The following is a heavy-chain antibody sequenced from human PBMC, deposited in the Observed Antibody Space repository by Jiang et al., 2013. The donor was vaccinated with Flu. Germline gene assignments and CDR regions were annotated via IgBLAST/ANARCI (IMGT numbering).Heavy chain of an antibody. V-gene: IGHV5-10-1*03. CDR3: ARSTYYYDSSGYNPPNFDY. J-gene: IGHJ4*02. CDR2: IDPSDSYT. Sequence: QLVESGAEVKKPGESLRISCKGSGYSFTSYWISWVRQMPGKGLEWMGRIDPSDSYTNYSPSFQGHVTISADKSISTAYLQWSSLKASDTAMYYCARSTYYYDSSGYNPPNFDYWGQGTLVTVSS. D-gene: IGHD3-22*01. CDR1: GYSFTSYW.